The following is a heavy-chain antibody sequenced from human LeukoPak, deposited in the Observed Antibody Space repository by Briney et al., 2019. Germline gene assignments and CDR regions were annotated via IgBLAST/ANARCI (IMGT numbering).Heavy chain of an antibody. CDR2: ISGSGDRI. Sequence: GASLRLSCAASGFTFSIYAMSWDRQAPGKGLEWVSAISGSGDRIFYADSVKGRFTISRDNSKNTLYLQMNSLGAEDTALYYCAKAKVDGGTAEYWGQGTLVTVSS. V-gene: IGHV3-23*01. CDR1: GFTFSIYA. D-gene: IGHD4-23*01. J-gene: IGHJ4*02. CDR3: AKAKVDGGTAEY.